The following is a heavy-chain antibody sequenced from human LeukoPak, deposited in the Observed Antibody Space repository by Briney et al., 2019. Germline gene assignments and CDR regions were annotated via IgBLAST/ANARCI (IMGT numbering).Heavy chain of an antibody. V-gene: IGHV3-48*02. CDR3: ARGQQQLIPLDC. J-gene: IGHJ4*02. Sequence: GGSLRLSCAASGFTFSSFSINWVRQAPGKGPEWVSYISPSGGTIYYADSVKGRFTISRDNANNSLYLQMNSLRDEDTAVYYCARGQQQLIPLDCWGQGTLVSVSS. CDR1: GFTFSSFS. CDR2: ISPSGGTI. D-gene: IGHD6-13*01.